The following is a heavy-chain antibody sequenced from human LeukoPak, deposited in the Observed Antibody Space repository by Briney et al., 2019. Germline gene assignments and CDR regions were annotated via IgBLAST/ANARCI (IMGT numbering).Heavy chain of an antibody. CDR3: ARGWRYDYVWGSPTGYNWFDP. D-gene: IGHD3-16*01. CDR1: GFTVSSNY. J-gene: IGHJ5*02. Sequence: GSLRLSCAASGFTVSSNYMSWIRQPPGKGLEWIGEINHSGSTNYNPSLKSRVTISVDTSKNQFSLKLSSVTAADTAVYYCARGWRYDYVWGSPTGYNWFDPWGQGTLVTVSS. CDR2: INHSGST. V-gene: IGHV4-34*01.